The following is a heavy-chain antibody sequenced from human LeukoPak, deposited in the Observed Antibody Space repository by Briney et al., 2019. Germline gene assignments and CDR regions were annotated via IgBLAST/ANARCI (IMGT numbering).Heavy chain of an antibody. Sequence: GGSLRLSCAASGFTFSSYWMSWVRQAPGKGLEWVANMNRDGSEKNYVDSIKGRFTISRDNAANSLHLQMNSLRVEDTAVYYCARDGGIIRFGGQDVWGQGTTVIVS. CDR2: MNRDGSEK. D-gene: IGHD3-16*01. CDR1: GFTFSSYW. J-gene: IGHJ6*02. CDR3: ARDGGIIRFGGQDV. V-gene: IGHV3-7*01.